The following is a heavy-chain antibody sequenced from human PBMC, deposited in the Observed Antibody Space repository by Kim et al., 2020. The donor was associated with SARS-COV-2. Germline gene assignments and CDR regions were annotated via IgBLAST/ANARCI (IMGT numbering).Heavy chain of an antibody. J-gene: IGHJ6*02. Sequence: SETLSLTCTVSGGSISSGGYYWSWIRQHPGKGLEWIGYIYYSGSTYYNPSLKSRVTISVDTSKNQFSLKLSSVTAADTAVYYCARWPRHDILTGYPYGMDVWGQGTTVTVSS. V-gene: IGHV4-31*03. CDR1: GGSISSGGYY. D-gene: IGHD3-9*01. CDR2: IYYSGST. CDR3: ARWPRHDILTGYPYGMDV.